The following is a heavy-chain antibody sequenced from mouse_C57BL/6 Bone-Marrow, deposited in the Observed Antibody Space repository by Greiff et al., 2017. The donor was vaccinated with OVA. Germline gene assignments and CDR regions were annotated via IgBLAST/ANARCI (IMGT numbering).Heavy chain of an antibody. D-gene: IGHD1-1*01. Sequence: EVQGVESGGGLVKPGGSLKLSCAASGFTFSSYAMSWVRQTPEQRLEWVATISAGGSYTYYPDNVKGRFTMSRDNAKNNLYLQMSHLKSEDAAMYYGARGYYYGSSYYAMGDWGQGTSVTVSS. CDR1: GFTFSSYA. J-gene: IGHJ4*01. V-gene: IGHV5-4*01. CDR2: ISAGGSYT. CDR3: ARGYYYGSSYYAMGD.